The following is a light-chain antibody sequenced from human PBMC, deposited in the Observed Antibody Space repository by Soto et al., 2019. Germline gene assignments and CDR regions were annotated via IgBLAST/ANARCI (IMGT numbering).Light chain of an antibody. CDR2: AAS. V-gene: IGKV1-39*01. J-gene: IGKJ5*01. CDR1: QSISSY. CDR3: QQSYSTIT. Sequence: DIQMTQSPSSLCASVGDRVTITCRASQSISSYLNWYQQKPGKAPKLLIYAASSLQSGVPSRFSGSGSGTDFTLTISSLQPEDFATYYCQQSYSTITFGQGTRLEI.